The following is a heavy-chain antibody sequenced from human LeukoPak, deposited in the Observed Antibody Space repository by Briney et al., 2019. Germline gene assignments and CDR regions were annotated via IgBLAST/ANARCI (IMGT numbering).Heavy chain of an antibody. CDR1: GFTFSSYA. CDR3: ARDIGGVATEYYFDY. CDR2: ISGSGGST. V-gene: IGHV3-23*01. Sequence: GGSLRLSCVASGFTFSSYAMSWVRQAPGKGLEWVSSISGSGGSTYYADSVKGRFTISRDNSKDTLYLQMNSLRAEDTAVYYCARDIGGVATEYYFDYWGQGTLVTVSS. D-gene: IGHD5-12*01. J-gene: IGHJ4*02.